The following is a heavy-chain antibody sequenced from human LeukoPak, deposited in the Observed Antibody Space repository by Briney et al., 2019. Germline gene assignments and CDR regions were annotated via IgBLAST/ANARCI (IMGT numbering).Heavy chain of an antibody. Sequence: GSSVKVSCKASGGTFIIYAISWVRQAPGQGLEWMGGIIPIFGTANYAQKFQGRVTITADESTSTAYMELSSLRSEDTAVYYCARDGGAVAGRFDYWGQGTLVTVSS. V-gene: IGHV1-69*01. CDR3: ARDGGAVAGRFDY. CDR2: IIPIFGTA. D-gene: IGHD6-19*01. CDR1: GGTFIIYA. J-gene: IGHJ4*02.